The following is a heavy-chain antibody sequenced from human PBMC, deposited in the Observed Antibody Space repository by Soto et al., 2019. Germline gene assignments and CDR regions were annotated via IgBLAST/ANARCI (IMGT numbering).Heavy chain of an antibody. CDR1: VFTFSSYA. Sequence: GGSLRLSCAASVFTFSSYAMRLVRQARGKGLEWVSAISSSGGSTYYADSVKGRFTISRDNSKNTLYLQMNSLRAEDTAVYYCAKDSRVHDLWSGPAYGMEVWGQGTTVTLSS. D-gene: IGHD3-3*01. J-gene: IGHJ6*02. CDR2: ISSSGGST. V-gene: IGHV3-23*01. CDR3: AKDSRVHDLWSGPAYGMEV.